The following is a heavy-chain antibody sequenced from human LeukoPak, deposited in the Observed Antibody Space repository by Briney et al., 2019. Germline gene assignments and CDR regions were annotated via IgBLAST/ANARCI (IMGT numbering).Heavy chain of an antibody. J-gene: IGHJ4*02. V-gene: IGHV4-59*01. CDR3: ARDALGGNPFDY. CDR2: ISNSGST. D-gene: IGHD4-23*01. Sequence: PSETLSLTCTVSGGSISSYYWSWIRQPPGKGLEWIGYISNSGSTDYNPSFKSRVTISVDRSKNQFSLMLSSVTAADTAMYFCARDALGGNPFDYWGQGTLVTVSS. CDR1: GGSISSYY.